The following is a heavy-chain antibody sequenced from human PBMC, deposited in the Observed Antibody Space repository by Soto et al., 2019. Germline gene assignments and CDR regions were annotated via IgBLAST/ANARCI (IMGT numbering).Heavy chain of an antibody. CDR3: ARERTSKGGMDV. J-gene: IGHJ6*02. CDR1: GFTFSNDW. CDR2: IISGGTRV. V-gene: IGHV3-74*01. Sequence: TGESLRLSCAASGFTFSNDWMNWVRQGPGKGLEWVSRIISGGTRVTYADSVKGRFTIARDNAKNTLYLEMHSLTAEDTAVYYCARERTSKGGMDVWGQGTTVTVSS.